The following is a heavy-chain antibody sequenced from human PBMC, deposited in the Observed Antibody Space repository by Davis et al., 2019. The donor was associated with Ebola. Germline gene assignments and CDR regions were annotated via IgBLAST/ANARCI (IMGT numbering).Heavy chain of an antibody. CDR3: ARQGWSGYSLRHWLDP. V-gene: IGHV3-7*01. J-gene: IGHJ5*02. CDR2: IKQDGSNK. Sequence: GGSLRLSCAASGFSFSSYWMSWVRQAPGKGLEWVANIKQDGSNKYYADSVKGRFTISRDNSKNTLYLQMNSLRAEDTAVYYCARQGWSGYSLRHWLDPWGRGTLVTVSS. CDR1: GFSFSSYW. D-gene: IGHD3-3*01.